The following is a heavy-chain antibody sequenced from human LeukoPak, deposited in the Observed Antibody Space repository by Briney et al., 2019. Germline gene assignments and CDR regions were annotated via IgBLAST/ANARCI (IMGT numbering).Heavy chain of an antibody. D-gene: IGHD3-22*01. V-gene: IGHV3-23*01. Sequence: GGSLRLSCAASGFTFSSYAMSWVRQAPGKGLEWVSGMSGSFSTTYHADSVKGRFTISRDNSKNTLYLQMSSLRAEDTAVYYCAKGGIYTSGYFFDYWGLGTLVTVSS. J-gene: IGHJ4*02. CDR2: MSGSFSTT. CDR3: AKGGIYTSGYFFDY. CDR1: GFTFSSYA.